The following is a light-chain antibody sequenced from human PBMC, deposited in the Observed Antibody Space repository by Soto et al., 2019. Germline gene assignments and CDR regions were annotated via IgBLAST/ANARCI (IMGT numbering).Light chain of an antibody. CDR1: SSDVGGHDS. V-gene: IGLV2-14*03. CDR2: DVS. J-gene: IGLJ2*01. Sequence: QSALTQPASVSGSPRQSVTISCTGTSSDVGGHDSVSWYQQHPGTAPKLIIFDVSNRPSGVSSRFSGSKSGNTASLTISGLQAEDESHYYCCSLASDNTLVFGGGTQLTVL. CDR3: CSLASDNTLV.